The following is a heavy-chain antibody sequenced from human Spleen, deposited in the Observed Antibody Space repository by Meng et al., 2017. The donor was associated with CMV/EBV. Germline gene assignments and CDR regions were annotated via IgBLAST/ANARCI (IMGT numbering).Heavy chain of an antibody. Sequence: QVQLQQWGAGLLKPSETLSLTCAVYGGSFSGYYWSWIRQPPGKGLEWIGEINHSGSTNYNPSLKSRVTISVDTSKNQFSLKLSSVTAADTAVYYCARTYYYGSGSYYKGFDYWGQGTLVTVSS. J-gene: IGHJ4*02. V-gene: IGHV4-34*01. CDR2: INHSGST. CDR1: GGSFSGYY. D-gene: IGHD3-10*01. CDR3: ARTYYYGSGSYYKGFDY.